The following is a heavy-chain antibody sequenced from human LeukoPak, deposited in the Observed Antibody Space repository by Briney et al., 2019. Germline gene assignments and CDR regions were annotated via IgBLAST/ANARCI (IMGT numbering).Heavy chain of an antibody. Sequence: PSQTLSLTCTVSGGSISSGGYYWSWIRQPPGKGLEWIGYIYYSGSTNYNPSLKSRVTISVDTSKNQFSLKLSSVTAADTAVYYCARRTPKGGRYYFDYWGQGTLVTVSS. CDR2: IYYSGST. CDR1: GGSISSGGYY. D-gene: IGHD6-19*01. V-gene: IGHV4-61*08. J-gene: IGHJ4*02. CDR3: ARRTPKGGRYYFDY.